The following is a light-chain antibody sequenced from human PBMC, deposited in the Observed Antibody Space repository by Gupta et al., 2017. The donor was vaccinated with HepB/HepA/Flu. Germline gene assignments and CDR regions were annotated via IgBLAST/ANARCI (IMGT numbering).Light chain of an antibody. CDR2: DAS. CDR1: QSVSNY. V-gene: IGKV3-11*01. Sequence: EIVLTQSPATLSLSPGERATLSCRASQSVSNYLAWYQQKPGQAPRLLIYDASNRATGIPARFSGSGSGTDXTLTISXLGPEDFAVYYRQRRSNWPEWTFGXGTKVEIK. J-gene: IGKJ1*01. CDR3: QRRSNWPEWT.